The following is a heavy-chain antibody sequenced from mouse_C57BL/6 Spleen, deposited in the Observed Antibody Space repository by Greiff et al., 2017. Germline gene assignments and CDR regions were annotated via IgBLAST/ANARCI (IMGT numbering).Heavy chain of an antibody. J-gene: IGHJ2*01. CDR3: ARKRLFTTVLDY. Sequence: QVQLQQPGAELVKPGASVKMSCKASGYTITSYWITWVKQRPGQGLEWIGDIYPGSGSTNYNEKFKSKATLTVDTSSSTAYMQLSSLTSEDSAVYDCARKRLFTTVLDYWGQGTTLTVSS. V-gene: IGHV1-55*01. CDR2: IYPGSGST. D-gene: IGHD1-1*01. CDR1: GYTITSYW.